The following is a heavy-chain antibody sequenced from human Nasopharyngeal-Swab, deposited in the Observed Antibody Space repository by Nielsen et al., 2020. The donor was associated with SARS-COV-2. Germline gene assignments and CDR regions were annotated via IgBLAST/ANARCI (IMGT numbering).Heavy chain of an antibody. Sequence: GESLKISCVASGYSFRTYGMSWVRQAPGKGLEWVAAIVGSGDISGSGGNTYYADSVKGRFTISRDNSKNTLNLQMNRVSAEDTAIYYCAKFGGDCSDRSCSTSDYYHSGMDVWGQGTTVTVSS. D-gene: IGHD2-15*01. J-gene: IGHJ6*02. CDR1: GYSFRTYG. V-gene: IGHV3-23*01. CDR3: AKFGGDCSDRSCSTSDYYHSGMDV. CDR2: IVGSGDISGSGGNT.